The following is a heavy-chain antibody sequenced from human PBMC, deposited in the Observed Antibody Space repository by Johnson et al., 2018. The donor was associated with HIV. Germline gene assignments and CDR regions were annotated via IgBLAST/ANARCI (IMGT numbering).Heavy chain of an antibody. CDR3: ARVSRSGYYLVRVFDI. J-gene: IGHJ3*02. CDR1: EFTFSSYA. V-gene: IGHV3-30-3*01. CDR2: ISYDGSNK. Sequence: QVQLVESGGGVVQPGRSLRLSCAASEFTFSSYAMHWVRQAPGKGLEWVAVISYDGSNKYYADSVKGRFTISRDNSKNTLYLQMNSLRAEDTAVYSCARVSRSGYYLVRVFDIWGQGTMVTVSS. D-gene: IGHD3-3*01.